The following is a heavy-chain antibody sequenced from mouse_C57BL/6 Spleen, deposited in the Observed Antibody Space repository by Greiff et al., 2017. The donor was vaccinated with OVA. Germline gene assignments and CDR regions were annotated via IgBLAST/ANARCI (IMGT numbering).Heavy chain of an antibody. Sequence: VQLQQSGAELVRPGASVKLSCKASGYTFTDYYINWVKQRPGQGLEWIARIYPGSGNTYYNEKFKGKATLTAEKSSSTAYMQLSSLTSEDSAVYFCARDGTAQATFAYWGQGTLVTVSA. V-gene: IGHV1-76*01. J-gene: IGHJ3*01. D-gene: IGHD3-2*02. CDR3: ARDGTAQATFAY. CDR1: GYTFTDYY. CDR2: IYPGSGNT.